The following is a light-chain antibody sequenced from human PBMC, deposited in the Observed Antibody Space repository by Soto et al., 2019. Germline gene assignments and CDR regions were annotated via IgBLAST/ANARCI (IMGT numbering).Light chain of an antibody. J-gene: IGKJ5*01. V-gene: IGKV1D-12*01. CDR1: QGISRS. CDR3: QEYNSDSIT. Sequence: DIQMTQSPSSVSASVGDRVTISCQASQGISRSLAWYQQKPGKAPKLLIYAASSLQSGVPSRFSGSGFGTDFTLTISSLQPDDSATYYCQEYNSDSITFGQGTRLEIK. CDR2: AAS.